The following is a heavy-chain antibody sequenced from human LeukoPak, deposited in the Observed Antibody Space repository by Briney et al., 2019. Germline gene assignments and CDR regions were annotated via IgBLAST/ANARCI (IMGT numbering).Heavy chain of an antibody. CDR3: ARAPSYDFWSGYPYYFDY. V-gene: IGHV4-39*07. CDR1: GGSISSSSYY. D-gene: IGHD3-3*01. Sequence: SETLSFTCTVSGGSISSSSYYWGWIRQPPGKGLEWIGSIYYSGSTYYNPSLKSRVTISVDTSKNQFSLKLSSVTAADTAVYYCARAPSYDFWSGYPYYFDYWGQGTLVTVSS. J-gene: IGHJ4*02. CDR2: IYYSGST.